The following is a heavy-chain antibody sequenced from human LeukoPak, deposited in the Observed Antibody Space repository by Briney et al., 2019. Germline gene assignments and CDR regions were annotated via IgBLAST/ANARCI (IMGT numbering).Heavy chain of an antibody. CDR3: SRHPYCSRGSCY. CDR1: RLTSSSYI. D-gene: IGHD2-15*01. CDR2: ISSSISYI. J-gene: IGHJ4*02. V-gene: IGHV3-21*01. Sequence: GGSLRPSRAASRLTSSSYIMNWVRQAPGKGVEWVSSISSSISYIYYADSVKDRFTISRDNTKNSLYLQMNSLRAEDTAVCYCSRHPYCSRGSCYWGQETLVRVP.